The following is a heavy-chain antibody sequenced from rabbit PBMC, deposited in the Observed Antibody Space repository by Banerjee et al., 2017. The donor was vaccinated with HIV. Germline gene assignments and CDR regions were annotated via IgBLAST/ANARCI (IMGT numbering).Heavy chain of an antibody. CDR1: GFSFSSSYY. J-gene: IGHJ4*01. CDR3: ARDRYAGYAGYGYFTL. CDR2: IVAGSSDST. V-gene: IGHV1S40*01. D-gene: IGHD7-1*01. Sequence: QSLEESGGDLVKPGASLTLTCTASGFSFSSSYYMCWVRQAPGKGLEWIACIVAGSSDSTDYASWAKGRFTISKTSSTTVTLQMTSLTAADTATYFCARDRYAGYAGYGYFTLWGPGTLVTVS.